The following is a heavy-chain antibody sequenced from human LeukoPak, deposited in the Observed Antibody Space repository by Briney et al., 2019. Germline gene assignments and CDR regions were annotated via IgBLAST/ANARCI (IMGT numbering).Heavy chain of an antibody. V-gene: IGHV4-34*01. CDR2: INHSGST. CDR3: ARRDYGDSKYYSDY. Sequence: SETLSLTCAVYGGSFSGYYWSWIRQPPGKGLEWIGEINHSGSTNYNPSLKSRVTISVDTSKNQFSLKLSSVTAADTAVYYCARRDYGDSKYYSDYWGQGTLVTVSS. CDR1: GGSFSGYY. D-gene: IGHD4-17*01. J-gene: IGHJ4*02.